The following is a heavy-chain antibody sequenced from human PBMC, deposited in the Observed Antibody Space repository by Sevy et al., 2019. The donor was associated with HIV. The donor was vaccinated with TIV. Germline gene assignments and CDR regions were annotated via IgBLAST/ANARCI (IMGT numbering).Heavy chain of an antibody. CDR3: AKGAN. Sequence: GGSLRLSCAASRFTFSSFWMSWVRQAPGKGLEWVAVISYDGSNKYYADSVKGRFTISRDNSKNTLYLQMNSLRAEDTAVYYCAKGANWGQGTLVTVSS. CDR1: RFTFSSFW. CDR2: ISYDGSNK. V-gene: IGHV3-30*18. J-gene: IGHJ4*02. D-gene: IGHD3-16*01.